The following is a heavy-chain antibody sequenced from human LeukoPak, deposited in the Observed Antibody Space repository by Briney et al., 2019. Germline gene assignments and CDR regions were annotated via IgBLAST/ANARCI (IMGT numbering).Heavy chain of an antibody. CDR3: ATQQGGNLAY. J-gene: IGHJ4*02. CDR1: GFTFDDYA. V-gene: IGHV3-74*01. D-gene: IGHD1-14*01. Sequence: PGGSLRLSCAASGFTFDDYAMHWVRQAPGKGLVWVSRITNDGSSTTYADSVKGRFTISRDNAKNMLYLQVNSLRAEDTAVYYCATQQGGNLAYWGQGTLVTVSS. CDR2: ITNDGSST.